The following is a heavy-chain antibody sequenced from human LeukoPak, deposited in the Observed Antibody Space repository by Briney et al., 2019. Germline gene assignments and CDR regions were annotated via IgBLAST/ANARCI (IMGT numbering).Heavy chain of an antibody. CDR1: GFTFSSYA. V-gene: IGHV3-53*01. D-gene: IGHD2-21*01. CDR2: IYSGGGT. CDR3: AREIVGTARAFDI. Sequence: GGSLRLSCAASGFTFSSYAMSWVRQAPGKGLEWVSVIYSGGGTYYADSVKGRFTISRDNSKNTLYLQMNSLRAEDTAVYYCAREIVGTARAFDIWGQGTMVTVSS. J-gene: IGHJ3*02.